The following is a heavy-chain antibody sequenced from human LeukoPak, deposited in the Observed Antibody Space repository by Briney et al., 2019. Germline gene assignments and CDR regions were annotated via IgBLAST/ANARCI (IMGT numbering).Heavy chain of an antibody. Sequence: SETLSLTCTVSGGSVSSSSYYWGWIRQPPGKGLEWIGSIYYSGSTYYNPSLKSRVTISVDTSKNQFSLKLSSVTAADTAVYYCARRGTIFWSTGYYFDYWGQGTLVTVSS. CDR1: GGSVSSSSYY. CDR3: ARRGTIFWSTGYYFDY. D-gene: IGHD3-9*01. CDR2: IYYSGST. J-gene: IGHJ4*02. V-gene: IGHV4-39*01.